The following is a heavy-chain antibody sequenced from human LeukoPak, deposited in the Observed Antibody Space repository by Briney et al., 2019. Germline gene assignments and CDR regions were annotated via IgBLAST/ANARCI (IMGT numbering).Heavy chain of an antibody. Sequence: SETLSLTCTVSGGSISSSSYYWGWIRQPPGKGLEWIGSIYYSGSTYYNPSLKSRVTISVDTSKNQFSLKLSSVTAADTAVYYCARVGTTLGTPYYWGQGTLVTVSS. D-gene: IGHD4-23*01. V-gene: IGHV4-39*01. CDR3: ARVGTTLGTPYY. J-gene: IGHJ4*02. CDR2: IYYSGST. CDR1: GGSISSSSYY.